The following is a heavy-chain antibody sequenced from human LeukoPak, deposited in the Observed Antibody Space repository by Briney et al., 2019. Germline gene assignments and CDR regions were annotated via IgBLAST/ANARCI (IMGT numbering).Heavy chain of an antibody. CDR3: AREGASNGYHYGMDV. CDR2: ISFGGSPK. CDR1: GFTFSLYN. V-gene: IGHV3-30*04. Sequence: PWGSLRLSCAGSGFTFSLYNMHWVRQAPGKGLEWVALISFGGSPKYYADSVKGRFTISRDNSKNTLFLQMSSLKAEDTAVYYCAREGASNGYHYGMDVWGQGTTVSVS. J-gene: IGHJ6*02. D-gene: IGHD5-12*01.